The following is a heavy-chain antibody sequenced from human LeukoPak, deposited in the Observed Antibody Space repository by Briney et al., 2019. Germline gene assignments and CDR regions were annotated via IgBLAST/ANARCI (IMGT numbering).Heavy chain of an antibody. CDR3: ARDTRADILTGAHAFDI. Sequence: SETLSLTCTVSGGSISNYYWSWIRQPPGKGLEWIGYVYYSGSTNYKSSLKSRVTISVDTSKNQFSLKLSSVTAADTAVYYCARDTRADILTGAHAFDIWGQGTMVTVSS. CDR2: VYYSGST. J-gene: IGHJ3*02. D-gene: IGHD3-9*01. CDR1: GGSISNYY. V-gene: IGHV4-59*01.